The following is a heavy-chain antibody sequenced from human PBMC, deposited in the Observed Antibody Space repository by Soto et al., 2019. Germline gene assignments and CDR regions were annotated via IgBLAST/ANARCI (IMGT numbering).Heavy chain of an antibody. CDR3: ARDRESVFPLQPDYYYGMDV. CDR1: GYTFTGYY. J-gene: IGHJ6*02. Sequence: RASVKVSCKASGYTFTGYYMHWVRQAPGQGLEWMGWINPNSGGTNYAQKFQGWVTMTRDTSISTAYMELSRLRSDDTAVYYCARDRESVFPLQPDYYYGMDVWGQGTTVTVSS. CDR2: INPNSGGT. D-gene: IGHD2-21*01. V-gene: IGHV1-2*04.